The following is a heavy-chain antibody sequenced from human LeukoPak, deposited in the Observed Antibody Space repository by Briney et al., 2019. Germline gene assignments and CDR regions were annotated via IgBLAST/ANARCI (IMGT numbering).Heavy chain of an antibody. CDR2: IYYSGST. D-gene: IGHD6-13*01. V-gene: IGHV4-59*01. J-gene: IGHJ4*02. CDR1: GGSISSYY. Sequence: SETLSLTCTVSGGSISSYYWSWIRQPPGKGLEWIGYIYYSGSTNYNPSLKSRVTISVDTSKNQFSLKLSSVTAADTAVYYCARAIAAAGDFDYWGQGTLVTVSS. CDR3: ARAIAAAGDFDY.